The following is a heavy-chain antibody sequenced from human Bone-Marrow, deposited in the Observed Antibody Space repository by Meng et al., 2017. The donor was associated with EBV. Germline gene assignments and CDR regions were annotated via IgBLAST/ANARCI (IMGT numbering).Heavy chain of an antibody. D-gene: IGHD1-26*01. J-gene: IGHJ4*02. V-gene: IGHV4-34*01. Sequence: VPLQPWGAGLLKPSETLSLTCAVYGESFSGYYWNWIRQPPGKGLEWIGEINHSGSTNYNPSLKSRVTISVDTSKNQFSLKLSSVTAADTAVYYCARGSLGWELPRPFDYWGQGTLVTGSS. CDR1: GESFSGYY. CDR2: INHSGST. CDR3: ARGSLGWELPRPFDY.